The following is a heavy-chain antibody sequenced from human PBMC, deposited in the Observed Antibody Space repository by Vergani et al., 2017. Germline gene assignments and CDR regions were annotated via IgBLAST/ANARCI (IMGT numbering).Heavy chain of an antibody. D-gene: IGHD6-13*01. J-gene: IGHJ6*02. CDR3: AREGRGVAAGTGYYYYYGMDV. Sequence: QVQLVESGGGVVQPGRSLRLSCAASGFTFSSYGMHWVRQAPGKGLEWVAVIWYDGSNKYYADSVKGRFTISRDNSKNTLYLQMNSLRAEDTAVYYCAREGRGVAAGTGYYYYYGMDVWGQGTTVTVSS. CDR2: IWYDGSNK. V-gene: IGHV3-33*01. CDR1: GFTFSSYG.